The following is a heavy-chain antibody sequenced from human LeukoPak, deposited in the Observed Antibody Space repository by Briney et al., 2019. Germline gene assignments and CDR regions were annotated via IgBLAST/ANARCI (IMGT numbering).Heavy chain of an antibody. D-gene: IGHD2-8*01. Sequence: PSETLSLTCVVAGGSISNTNWWSGVRQPPGQGLEWIGESSLTGLTHYNPSLESRVTVSLDKSKNQLSLNLNSVTAADTAVYYCSRENGAFSPFGYWGQGILVTVLS. CDR3: SRENGAFSPFGY. CDR1: GGSISNTNW. CDR2: SSLTGLT. V-gene: IGHV4/OR15-8*02. J-gene: IGHJ4*02.